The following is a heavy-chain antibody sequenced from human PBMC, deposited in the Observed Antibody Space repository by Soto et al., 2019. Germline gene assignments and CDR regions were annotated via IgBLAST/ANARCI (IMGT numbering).Heavy chain of an antibody. V-gene: IGHV1-46*01. D-gene: IGHD2-15*01. J-gene: IGHJ4*02. CDR2: INPSGGST. Sequence: ASVKVSCKASGYTFTSYYMHWVRQAPGQGPEWMGIINPSGGSTSYAQKFQGRVTMTRDTSTSTVYMELSSLRSEDTAVYYCARGRCSGGSCYSGFWHWGQGTLVTVSS. CDR3: ARGRCSGGSCYSGFWH. CDR1: GYTFTSYY.